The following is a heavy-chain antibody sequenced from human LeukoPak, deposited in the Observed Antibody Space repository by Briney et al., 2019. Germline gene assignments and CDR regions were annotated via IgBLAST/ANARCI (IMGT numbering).Heavy chain of an antibody. J-gene: IGHJ4*02. CDR1: GGTFSSYA. Sequence: ASVKVSCKASGGTFSSYAISWVRQAPGQGLEWMGRIIPILGIANYAQKFQGRVTITADKSTSTAYMELSSLRSEDTAVYYCARLRESHTIFGVMGYWGQGTLVTVST. CDR3: ARLRESHTIFGVMGY. V-gene: IGHV1-69*04. CDR2: IIPILGIA. D-gene: IGHD3-3*01.